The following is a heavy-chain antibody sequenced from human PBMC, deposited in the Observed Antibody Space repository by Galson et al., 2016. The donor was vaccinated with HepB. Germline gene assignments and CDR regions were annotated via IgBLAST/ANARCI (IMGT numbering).Heavy chain of an antibody. Sequence: SLRLSCAASGITFSDAWMNWVRQAPGKGLEWVGRIKSKSYGGTTDYAAPVQGRSTISRDDSKSTLYLQMNSLKIEDTGVFYCTTINPAILGSTRALDSWGRGALVTVSS. CDR1: GITFSDAW. CDR2: IKSKSYGGTT. CDR3: TTINPAILGSTRALDS. J-gene: IGHJ4*02. V-gene: IGHV3-15*07. D-gene: IGHD1-26*01.